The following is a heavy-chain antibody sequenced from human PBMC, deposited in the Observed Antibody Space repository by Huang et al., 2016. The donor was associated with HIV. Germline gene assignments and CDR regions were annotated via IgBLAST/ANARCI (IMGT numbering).Heavy chain of an antibody. CDR3: ARDPRIQSWLNFFDY. CDR2: INSDGSST. Sequence: EVQLVESGGGLVQPGGSLRLSCAAFGFSISSYWMHWVRQAPGKGLGLVSRINSDGSSTSYADSVKGRFTISRDNAKNTLYLQMNSLRAEDTAVYYCARDPRIQSWLNFFDYWGQGTLVSVSS. V-gene: IGHV3-74*01. D-gene: IGHD3-22*01. J-gene: IGHJ4*02. CDR1: GFSISSYW.